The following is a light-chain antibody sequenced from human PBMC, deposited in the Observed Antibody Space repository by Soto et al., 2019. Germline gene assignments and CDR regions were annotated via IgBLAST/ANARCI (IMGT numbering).Light chain of an antibody. CDR2: GNR. CDR1: NSNLGAGYD. CDR3: SSYAGSSTLYV. J-gene: IGLJ1*01. V-gene: IGLV1-40*01. Sequence: QSALTQPPSVSGAPGQRVTISCTGNNSNLGAGYDVHWYQQLPGAAPKLVIFGNRSRPSGVPERFSGSKSGTSASLAITGLQAEDEADYYCSSYAGSSTLYVFGTGTKVTVL.